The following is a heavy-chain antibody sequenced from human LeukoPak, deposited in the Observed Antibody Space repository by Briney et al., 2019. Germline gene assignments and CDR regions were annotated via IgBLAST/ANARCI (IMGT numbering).Heavy chain of an antibody. CDR2: ISSSSSSI. CDR1: GFTFSTYT. Sequence: PGGSLRLSCAASGFTFSTYTMNWVRQAPGKGLEWVSSISSSSSSIYYADSVRGRFTISRDNAKNSLYLQMNSLTAEDTAVYYCAREGSSWYGIDYWGQGTLVTVSS. V-gene: IGHV3-21*01. D-gene: IGHD6-13*01. CDR3: AREGSSWYGIDY. J-gene: IGHJ4*02.